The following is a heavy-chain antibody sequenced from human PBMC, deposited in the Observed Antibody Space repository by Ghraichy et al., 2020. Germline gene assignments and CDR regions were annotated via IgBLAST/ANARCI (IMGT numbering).Heavy chain of an antibody. V-gene: IGHV3-33*01. CDR1: GFTFSSYG. CDR3: ARMMATTYYFDY. CDR2: IWYDGSNK. J-gene: IGHJ4*02. Sequence: GGSLRLSCAASGFTFSSYGMHWVRQAPGKGLEWVAVIWYDGSNKYYADSVKGRFTISRDNSKNTLYLQMNSLIAEDTAVYYCARMMATTYYFDYWGQGTLVTVSS. D-gene: IGHD5-24*01.